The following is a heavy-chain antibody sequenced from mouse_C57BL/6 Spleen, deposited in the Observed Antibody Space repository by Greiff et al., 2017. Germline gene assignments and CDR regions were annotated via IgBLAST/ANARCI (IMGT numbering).Heavy chain of an antibody. CDR3: ARKGRIYDYDDY. CDR1: GFTFSSYG. V-gene: IGHV5-6*01. D-gene: IGHD2-4*01. Sequence: EVKLMESGGDLVKPGGSLKLSCAASGFTFSSYGMSWVRQTPDKRLEWVATISSGGSYTYYPDSVKGRFTISRDNAKNTLYLQMSSLKSEDTAMYYCARKGRIYDYDDYWGQGTTLTVSS. CDR2: ISSGGSYT. J-gene: IGHJ2*01.